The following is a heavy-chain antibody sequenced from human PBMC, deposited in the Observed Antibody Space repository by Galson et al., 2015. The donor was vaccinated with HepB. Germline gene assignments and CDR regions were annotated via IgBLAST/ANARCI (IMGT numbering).Heavy chain of an antibody. J-gene: IGHJ6*03. CDR3: AKDQNLGYYYYYMDV. D-gene: IGHD7-27*01. CDR1: GFTFSSYG. CDR2: ISYDGSNK. Sequence: SLRLSCAASGFTFSSYGMHWVRQAPGKGLEWVAVISYDGSNKYYADSVKGRFTISRDNSKNTLYLQMNSLRAEDTAVYYCAKDQNLGYYYYYMDVWGKGTTVTVSS. V-gene: IGHV3-30*18.